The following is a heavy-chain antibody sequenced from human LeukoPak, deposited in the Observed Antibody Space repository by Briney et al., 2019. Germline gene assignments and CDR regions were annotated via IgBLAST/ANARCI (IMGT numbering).Heavy chain of an antibody. J-gene: IGHJ4*02. CDR1: GGSISSSSYY. Sequence: PSETLSLTCTVSGGSISSSSYYWGWIRQPPGKGLEWIGTIYYSGSTYYNPSLKSRVTISVDTSTNQFSLKLSSVTAADTAVFYCARALVDYGSSPGSGLFDYWGQGTLVTVSS. CDR2: IYYSGST. CDR3: ARALVDYGSSPGSGLFDY. V-gene: IGHV4-39*01. D-gene: IGHD6-6*01.